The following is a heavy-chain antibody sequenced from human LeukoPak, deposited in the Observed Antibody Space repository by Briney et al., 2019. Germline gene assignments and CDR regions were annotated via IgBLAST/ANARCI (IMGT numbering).Heavy chain of an antibody. CDR1: GFTFSSYA. Sequence: PGGSLRLSCAASGFTFSSYAMHWVRQAPGKGLEWVAVISYDGSDKYYADSVKGRFTISRDNSKNTLYLQMNSLRAEDTAVYYCARVIAVAGNDYWGQGTLVTVSS. CDR2: ISYDGSDK. CDR3: ARVIAVAGNDY. V-gene: IGHV3-30-3*01. J-gene: IGHJ4*02. D-gene: IGHD6-19*01.